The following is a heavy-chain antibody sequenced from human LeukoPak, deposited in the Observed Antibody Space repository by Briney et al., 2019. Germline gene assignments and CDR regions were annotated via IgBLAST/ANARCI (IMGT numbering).Heavy chain of an antibody. CDR3: ARKPEGMDV. J-gene: IGHJ6*02. Sequence: ASVKVSCKASGYTFTGYYIHWVRQAPGQGLEWMGRINPSSGGTNYAQKFQGTVTMTRDTSISTAYMELSRLRSNDTAVYYCARKPEGMDVWGQGTTVTVSS. D-gene: IGHD1-14*01. CDR1: GYTFTGYY. V-gene: IGHV1-2*06. CDR2: INPSSGGT.